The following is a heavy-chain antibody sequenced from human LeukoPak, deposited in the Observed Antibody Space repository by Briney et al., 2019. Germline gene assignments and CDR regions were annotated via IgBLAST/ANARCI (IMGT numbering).Heavy chain of an antibody. Sequence: GGSLRLSCAASGFTFSTYEMNWVRQAPGKGLEWVSYISSSGSTMYYADSVKGRFTISRDNAKNSLYLQMNSLRAEDTAVYYCARECSTSCYAPPYYYGMDVWGQGTTVTVSS. J-gene: IGHJ6*02. CDR2: ISSSGSTM. CDR3: ARECSTSCYAPPYYYGMDV. CDR1: GFTFSTYE. V-gene: IGHV3-48*03. D-gene: IGHD2-2*01.